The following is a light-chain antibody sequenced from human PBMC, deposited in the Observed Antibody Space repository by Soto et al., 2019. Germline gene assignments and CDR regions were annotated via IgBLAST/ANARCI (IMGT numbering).Light chain of an antibody. V-gene: IGKV1-9*01. Sequence: DIQLTQSPSFLSASVGDRVTITCRASQGISSYLAWYQQKPGKAPKVLIYSASNLQSGVTSRFSGSGSGTEFALKISSVPPEDFETYYCQQFKTYPLTFGGGTKVEIK. CDR3: QQFKTYPLT. CDR2: SAS. CDR1: QGISSY. J-gene: IGKJ4*01.